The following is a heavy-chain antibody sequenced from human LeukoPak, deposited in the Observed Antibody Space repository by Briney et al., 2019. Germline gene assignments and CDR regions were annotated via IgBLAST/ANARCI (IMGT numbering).Heavy chain of an antibody. Sequence: SETLSLTCTVSGGSISSYYWSWIRQPAGKGLEWIGRIYTSGSTNYNPSLKSRVTMSVDTSKNQFSLKLSSVTAADTAVYYCARHGGKWFGEPSYMDVWGKGTTVTIPS. CDR3: ARHGGKWFGEPSYMDV. J-gene: IGHJ6*03. CDR1: GGSISSYY. V-gene: IGHV4-4*07. D-gene: IGHD3-10*01. CDR2: IYTSGST.